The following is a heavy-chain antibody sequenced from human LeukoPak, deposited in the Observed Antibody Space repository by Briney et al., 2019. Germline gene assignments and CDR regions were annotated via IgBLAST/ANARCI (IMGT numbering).Heavy chain of an antibody. D-gene: IGHD3-9*01. CDR2: INHSGST. J-gene: IGHJ5*02. CDR1: GGSFSGYY. CDR3: ARKRQLRYFGRVVGHNWFDP. V-gene: IGHV4-34*01. Sequence: SETLSLTCAVYGGSFSGYYWSWIRQPPGKGLEWIGEINHSGSTNYNPSLKSRVTISVDTSKNQFSLKLSSVTAADTAVYYYARKRQLRYFGRVVGHNWFDPWGQGTLVTVSS.